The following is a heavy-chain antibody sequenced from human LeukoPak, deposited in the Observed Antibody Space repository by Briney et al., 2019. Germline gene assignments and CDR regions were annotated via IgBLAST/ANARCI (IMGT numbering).Heavy chain of an antibody. J-gene: IGHJ2*01. CDR1: GFTFSSYS. D-gene: IGHD5-18*01. CDR2: FSTSSGTI. V-gene: IGHV3-48*01. CDR3: ASGIQPRLSWFFDL. Sequence: GGSLRLSCAASGFTFSSYSMNWVRQAPGKGLEWISYFSTSSGTISYADSVKGRFTISRDNAKNSLYLQMNSLRAEDTAVYYCASGIQPRLSWFFDLWGRGTQVIVSS.